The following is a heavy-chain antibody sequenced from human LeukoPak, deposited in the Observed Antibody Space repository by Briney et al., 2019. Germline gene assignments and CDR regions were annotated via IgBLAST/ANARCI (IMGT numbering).Heavy chain of an antibody. CDR2: IYYTGST. J-gene: IGHJ4*02. Sequence: SETLSLTCTVSGGSISYYYWSWIRQPPGKGLEWIGYIYYTGSTNYNPSLKSRATISVDTSKNQFSLNLTSVTAADTAVYYCARDRCSSTACYFDYWGQGTLVTVSS. D-gene: IGHD2-15*01. V-gene: IGHV4-59*01. CDR3: ARDRCSSTACYFDY. CDR1: GGSISYYY.